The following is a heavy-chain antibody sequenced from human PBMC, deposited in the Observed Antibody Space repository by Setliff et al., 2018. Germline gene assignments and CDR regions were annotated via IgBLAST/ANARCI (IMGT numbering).Heavy chain of an antibody. V-gene: IGHV3-33*01. D-gene: IGHD6-19*01. J-gene: IGHJ4*02. CDR2: IWYDGTNK. CDR1: GFTFSSYG. CDR3: AREGDSGWYGGGIDY. Sequence: GGSLRLSCAASGFTFSSYGMHWVRQAPGRGLEWVAVIWYDGTNKYYADSVKGRFTISRDNAKNSLYLQMNSLRAEDTALYYCAREGDSGWYGGGIDYWGQGILVTVSS.